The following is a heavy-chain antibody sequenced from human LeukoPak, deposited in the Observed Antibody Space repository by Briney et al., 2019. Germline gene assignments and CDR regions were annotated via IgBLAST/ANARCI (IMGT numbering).Heavy chain of an antibody. CDR2: IIPIFGTA. CDR1: GGTFSSYA. V-gene: IGHV1-69*13. Sequence: GASVTVSCTASGGTFSSYAISWVRQAPGQGLEWMGGIIPIFGTANYAQKFQGRVTITADESTSTAYMELSSLRSEDTAVYYCARRYYYGSGYYYYYGMDVWGQGTTVTVSS. J-gene: IGHJ6*02. CDR3: ARRYYYGSGYYYYYGMDV. D-gene: IGHD3-10*01.